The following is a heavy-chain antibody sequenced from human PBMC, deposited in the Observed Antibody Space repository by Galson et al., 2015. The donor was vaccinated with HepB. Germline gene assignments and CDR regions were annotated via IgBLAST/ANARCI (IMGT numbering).Heavy chain of an antibody. V-gene: IGHV1-18*01. CDR2: ISAYNGNT. CDR1: GYTFTSYG. CDR3: ARGAGSVRADNWFDP. J-gene: IGHJ5*02. Sequence: SVKVSCKASGYTFTSYGISWVRQAPGQGLEWMGWISAYNGNTNYAQKLQGRVTMTTDTSTSIAYMELRSLRSDDTAVYYCARGAGSVRADNWFDPWGQGTLVTVSS.